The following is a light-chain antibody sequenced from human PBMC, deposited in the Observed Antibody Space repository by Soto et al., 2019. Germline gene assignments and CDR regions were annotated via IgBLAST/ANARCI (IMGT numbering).Light chain of an antibody. CDR2: AAS. Sequence: DIQITQSPSSLSASVGDGVTITCRASQSISSYLNWYQQKPGKAPKLLIYAASSLQSGVPSRFSGSGSGTDFTLTISSLQPEDFATYYCQQSYSTPPTFGQGTKVDI. V-gene: IGKV1-39*01. CDR3: QQSYSTPPT. J-gene: IGKJ1*01. CDR1: QSISSY.